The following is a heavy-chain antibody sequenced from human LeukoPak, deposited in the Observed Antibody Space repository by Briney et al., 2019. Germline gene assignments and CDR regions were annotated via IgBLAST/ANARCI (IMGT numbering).Heavy chain of an antibody. J-gene: IGHJ3*02. CDR3: AKDIVVVPAAVLPAFDI. CDR1: GYTFTSYD. Sequence: ASVKVSCKASGYTFTSYDISWVRQAPGQGLEWMGRIIPILGIANYAQKFQGRVTITADKSTSTAYMELSSLRSEDTAVYYCAKDIVVVPAAVLPAFDIWGQGTMVTVSS. V-gene: IGHV1-69*04. D-gene: IGHD2-2*01. CDR2: IIPILGIA.